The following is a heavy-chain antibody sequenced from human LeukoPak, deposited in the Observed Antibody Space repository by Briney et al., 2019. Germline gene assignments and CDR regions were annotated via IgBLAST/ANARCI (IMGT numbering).Heavy chain of an antibody. D-gene: IGHD4-17*01. V-gene: IGHV3-23*01. CDR3: AKDLHGDFDY. Sequence: GGSLRLSCAASGFTFSSYAMSWVPQAPGKGLEWVSAISSSGGSTYYADSVKGRFTISRDNSKNTLYLQMNSLRAEDTAVYYCAKDLHGDFDYWGQGTLVTVSS. CDR1: GFTFSSYA. CDR2: ISSSGGST. J-gene: IGHJ4*02.